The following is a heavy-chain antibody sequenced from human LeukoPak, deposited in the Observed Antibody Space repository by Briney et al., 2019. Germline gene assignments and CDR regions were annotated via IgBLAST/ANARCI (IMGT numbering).Heavy chain of an antibody. J-gene: IGHJ4*02. Sequence: PGGSLRLSCAASGFTFSSYWMSWVRQAPGKGLEWVANIKQDGSEKYYVDSVKGRFTISRDNAKNSLYLQMNSLRAEDTAVYYCARGETYYYDSSGGIDYWGQGTLVTVSS. CDR3: ARGETYYYDSSGGIDY. V-gene: IGHV3-7*01. D-gene: IGHD3-22*01. CDR2: IKQDGSEK. CDR1: GFTFSSYW.